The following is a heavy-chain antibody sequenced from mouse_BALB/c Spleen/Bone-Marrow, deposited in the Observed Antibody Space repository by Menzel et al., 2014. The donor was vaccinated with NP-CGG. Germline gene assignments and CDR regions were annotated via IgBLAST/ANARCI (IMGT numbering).Heavy chain of an antibody. Sequence: VPLQQPGADLVRTGASAKLSCKASRLTFTSYWLNWVKQRPGPGLAWIGMIDPSDSETYYNHMIKDKAALTVDKSSSTAYMQRSSLTSEDSAVYYCARKESKLGFWFAYWAQATLVTVPA. CDR3: ARKESKLGFWFAY. V-gene: IGHV1-61*01. CDR2: IDPSDSET. CDR1: RLTFTSYW. D-gene: IGHD3-1*01. J-gene: IGHJ3*01.